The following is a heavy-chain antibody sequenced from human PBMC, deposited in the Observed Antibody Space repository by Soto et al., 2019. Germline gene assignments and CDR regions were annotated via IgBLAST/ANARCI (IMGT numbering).Heavy chain of an antibody. Sequence: QVQLVQSGAEVKKPGSSVKVSCKASGGTFSSYAISWVRQAPGQGLEWMGGIIPIFGTANYAQKFQGRVTITADESTSTAYMELSSLRSEDMAVYYCARHFYDYVWGSYRHTDAFDIWGQGTMVTVSS. V-gene: IGHV1-69*01. CDR1: GGTFSSYA. D-gene: IGHD3-16*02. CDR2: IIPIFGTA. CDR3: ARHFYDYVWGSYRHTDAFDI. J-gene: IGHJ3*02.